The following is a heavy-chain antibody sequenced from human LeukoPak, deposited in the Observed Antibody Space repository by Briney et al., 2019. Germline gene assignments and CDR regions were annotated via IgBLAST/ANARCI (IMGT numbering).Heavy chain of an antibody. V-gene: IGHV4-34*01. D-gene: IGHD2-15*01. CDR3: ARYLRYCSGGSCYSVNRYFDL. CDR2: INHSGSP. Sequence: PSETLSLTCAVYGGSFSGYYWSWIRQPPGKGLEWIGEINHSGSPNYNPSLKSRVTISVDTSKNRFSLKLSSVTAADTAVYYCARYLRYCSGGSCYSVNRYFDLWGRGTLVTVSS. CDR1: GGSFSGYY. J-gene: IGHJ2*01.